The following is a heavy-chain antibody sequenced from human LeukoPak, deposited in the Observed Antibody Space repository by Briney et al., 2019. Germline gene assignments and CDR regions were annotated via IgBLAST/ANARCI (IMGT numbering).Heavy chain of an antibody. D-gene: IGHD7-27*01. CDR3: ARVNWGVNYYYYMDV. CDR2: IYHSGST. V-gene: IGHV4-38-2*02. Sequence: SETLSLTCTVSGYSISSNYYWGWIRQPPGKGLEWIGSIYHSGSTYYNPSLKSRVTISVDTSKNQFSLKVRSVTAADTAVYYCARVNWGVNYYYYMDVWGKGTTVTVSS. J-gene: IGHJ6*03. CDR1: GYSISSNYY.